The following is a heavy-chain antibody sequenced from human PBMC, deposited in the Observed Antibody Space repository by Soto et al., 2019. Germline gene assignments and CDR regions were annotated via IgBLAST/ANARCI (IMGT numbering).Heavy chain of an antibody. CDR1: GFTFSSYG. J-gene: IGHJ6*03. D-gene: IGHD2-2*01. CDR3: ARESPIYVVVPEDDMDV. Sequence: ESGGGVVQPGRSLRLSCAASGFTFSSYGMHWVRQAPGKGLEWVAVIWYDGSNKYYADSVKGRFTISRDNSKNTLYLQMNSLRAEDTAVYYCARESPIYVVVPEDDMDVWGKGTTVTVSS. V-gene: IGHV3-33*01. CDR2: IWYDGSNK.